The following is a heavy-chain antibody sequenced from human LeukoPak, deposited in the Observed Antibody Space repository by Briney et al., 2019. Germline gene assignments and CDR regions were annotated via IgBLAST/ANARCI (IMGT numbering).Heavy chain of an antibody. D-gene: IGHD3-3*01. Sequence: SETLSLTCAVYGGSFSGYYWSWIRQPPGKGLEWIGEISHSGSTNYNPSLKSRVTISVDTSKNQFSLKLSSVTAADTAVYYCARGLRITIFGVVITDNWFDPWGQGTLVTVSS. CDR2: ISHSGST. V-gene: IGHV4-34*01. CDR1: GGSFSGYY. CDR3: ARGLRITIFGVVITDNWFDP. J-gene: IGHJ5*02.